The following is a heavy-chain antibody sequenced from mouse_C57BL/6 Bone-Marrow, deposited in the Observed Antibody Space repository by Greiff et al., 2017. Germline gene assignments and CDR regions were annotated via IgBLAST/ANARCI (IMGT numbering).Heavy chain of an antibody. CDR1: GYTFTSYW. CDR2: IDPSDSYT. V-gene: IGHV1-59*01. Sequence: QVQLQQPGAELVRPGTSVKLSCKASGYTFTSYWMHWVKQRPGQGLEWIGVIDPSDSYTNYNQKFKGKATLTVDTSSSTAYMQLSSLTSEDSAVYYCASDLGWFAYWGQGTLVTVSA. D-gene: IGHD4-1*01. J-gene: IGHJ3*01. CDR3: ASDLGWFAY.